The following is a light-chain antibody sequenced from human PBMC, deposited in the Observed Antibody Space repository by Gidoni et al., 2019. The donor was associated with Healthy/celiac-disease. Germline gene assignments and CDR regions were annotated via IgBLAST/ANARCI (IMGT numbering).Light chain of an antibody. CDR1: KLGDKY. CDR2: QDS. V-gene: IGLV3-1*01. CDR3: QAGDSSSHVV. Sequence: SYELTPPPSVSASPVQTASITCSGDKLGDKYAGWYQPKPGQSPGLVIYQDSKRPSGIPERFSGSNSGNTATLTISGTQAMDEADYYCQAGDSSSHVVFGGGTKLTVL. J-gene: IGLJ2*01.